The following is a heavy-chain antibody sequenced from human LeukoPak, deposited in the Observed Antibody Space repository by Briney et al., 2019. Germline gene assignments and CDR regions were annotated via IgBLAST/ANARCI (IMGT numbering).Heavy chain of an antibody. D-gene: IGHD2-15*01. CDR3: AKSRSEVVVAAANY. CDR2: ITGSGGTT. V-gene: IGHV3-23*01. J-gene: IGHJ4*02. CDR1: GFTFSGYA. Sequence: PGGSLRLSCAASGFTFSGYAMNWVRQAPGKGLEWVSAITGSGGTTYYADSVRGRFTISRDNSKNTLYLQMNSLRAEDTAIYYCAKSRSEVVVAAANYWGQGTLITVSS.